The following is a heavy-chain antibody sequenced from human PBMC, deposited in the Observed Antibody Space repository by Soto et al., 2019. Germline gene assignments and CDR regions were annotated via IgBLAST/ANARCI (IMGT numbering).Heavy chain of an antibody. Sequence: GESLKISCKGSGYSFTSYWIGWVRKMPGKGLEWMGIIYPGDSDTRYSPSFQGQVTISADKSISTAYLQWSSLKASDTAMYYCARGLYYYDSSGYSKRGYYFDYWGQGTLVTVSS. CDR1: GYSFTSYW. CDR3: ARGLYYYDSSGYSKRGYYFDY. J-gene: IGHJ4*02. CDR2: IYPGDSDT. V-gene: IGHV5-51*01. D-gene: IGHD3-22*01.